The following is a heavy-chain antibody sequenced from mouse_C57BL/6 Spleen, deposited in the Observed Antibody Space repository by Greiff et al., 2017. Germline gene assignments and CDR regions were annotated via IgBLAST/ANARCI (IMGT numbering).Heavy chain of an antibody. CDR2: IYPSDSET. Sequence: QVQLQQSGAELVRPGSSVKLSCKASGYTFTSYWMDWVKQRPGQGLEWIGNIYPSDSETHYNQKFKDKATLTVDKSSSTAYMQLSSLTSEDSAVYYCARKELTGSYWYFDVWGTGTTVTVSS. V-gene: IGHV1-61*01. D-gene: IGHD4-1*01. CDR3: ARKELTGSYWYFDV. CDR1: GYTFTSYW. J-gene: IGHJ1*03.